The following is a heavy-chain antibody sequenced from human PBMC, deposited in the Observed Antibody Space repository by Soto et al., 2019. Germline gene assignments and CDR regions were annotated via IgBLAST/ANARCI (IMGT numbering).Heavy chain of an antibody. CDR3: ARRWDYYDSSGYTTNWFDP. D-gene: IGHD3-22*01. V-gene: IGHV5-51*01. CDR1: GYSFTSYW. CDR2: IYPGDSDT. J-gene: IGHJ5*02. Sequence: GESLKISCKGSGYSFTSYWIGWVRQMPGKGLEWMGIIYPGDSDTRYSPSFQGQVTISADKSISTAYLQWSSLKASDTAMYYCARRWDYYDSSGYTTNWFDPWGQGTLVTVSS.